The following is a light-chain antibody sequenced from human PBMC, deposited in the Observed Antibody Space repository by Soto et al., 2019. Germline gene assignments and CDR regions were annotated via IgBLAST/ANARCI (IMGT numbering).Light chain of an antibody. J-gene: IGLJ2*01. CDR2: DVT. CDR3: SSFAKSGTHAVV. CDR1: SSDVGGYNY. Sequence: QSALTQPASVSGSPGQSITISCTGTSSDVGGYNYVSWYQQYPGKAPKLMIYDVTNRPSGVAIRFSGSKSGNTASLTISGPGAEDEADYYCSSFAKSGTHAVVFGGGTQLTVL. V-gene: IGLV2-14*03.